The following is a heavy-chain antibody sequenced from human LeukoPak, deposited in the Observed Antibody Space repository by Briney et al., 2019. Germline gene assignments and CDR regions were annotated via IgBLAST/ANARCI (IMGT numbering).Heavy chain of an antibody. J-gene: IGHJ4*02. CDR2: INQDSSGK. CDR1: GITFSNYW. D-gene: IGHD2-15*01. V-gene: IGHV3-7*01. Sequence: GGSLRLSCAASGITFSNYWMSWVRQAPGKGLEWVANINQDSSGKYYVDSVKGRFTISRDNAKNSLYLQLNTLRPEDTAVYYCVQGWRDNWGQGTLVTVSS. CDR3: VQGWRDN.